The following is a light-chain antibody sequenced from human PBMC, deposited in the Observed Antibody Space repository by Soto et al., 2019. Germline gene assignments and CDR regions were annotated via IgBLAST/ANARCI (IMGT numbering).Light chain of an antibody. CDR1: QSVRSS. J-gene: IGKJ1*01. Sequence: EIVMTQSPATLSVSPGERATLSCRASQSVRSSLAWYQQKPGQAPRLLIYAASTRATGIPARFSGSGSGAEFTLTINSLQSEDFAVYYCQQNNTWPETFGQGTKG. V-gene: IGKV3-15*01. CDR2: AAS. CDR3: QQNNTWPET.